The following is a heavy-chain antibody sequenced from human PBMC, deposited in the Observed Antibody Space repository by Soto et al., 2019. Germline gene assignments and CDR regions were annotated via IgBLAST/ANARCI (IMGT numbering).Heavy chain of an antibody. V-gene: IGHV4-30-2*01. J-gene: IGHJ5*02. CDR3: ARGQRFSDWFDP. D-gene: IGHD3-3*01. Sequence: SETLSLTCAVSGGSISSGGYSWSWIRQPPGKGLEWIGYIYHSGGTHYNPSLKSRVTISLDTSKNQFSLRLLSVTDADTAAYYCARGQRFSDWFDPWGQGTLVTVSS. CDR1: GGSISSGGYS. CDR2: IYHSGGT.